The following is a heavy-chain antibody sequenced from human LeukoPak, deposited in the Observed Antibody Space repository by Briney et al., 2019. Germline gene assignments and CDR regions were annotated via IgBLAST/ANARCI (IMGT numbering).Heavy chain of an antibody. D-gene: IGHD6-13*01. CDR2: IYSGGTT. CDR3: AKDRRWYGY. Sequence: GGSLRLSCAASGFTFSSYSMNWVRQAPGEGLEWVSVIYSGGTTHYADSVKGRFTISRDNSKNTLYLQMNSLRAEDTAVYYCAKDRRWYGYWGQGTLVTVSS. CDR1: GFTFSSYS. J-gene: IGHJ4*02. V-gene: IGHV3-53*01.